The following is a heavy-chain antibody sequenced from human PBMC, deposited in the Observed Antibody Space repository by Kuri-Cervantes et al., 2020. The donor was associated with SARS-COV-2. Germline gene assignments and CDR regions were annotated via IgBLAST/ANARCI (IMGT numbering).Heavy chain of an antibody. J-gene: IGHJ5*02. CDR1: GGSFCGYY. CDR2: INHSGST. CDR3: AREGQDPGELLRWFDP. D-gene: IGHD3-10*01. V-gene: IGHV4-34*01. Sequence: SETLSLTCAVYGGSFCGYYWSWIRQPPGKGLEWIGEINHSGSTNYNPSLKSRVTISVDTSKNQFSLKLSSVTAADTAVYYCAREGQDPGELLRWFDPWGQGTLVTVSS.